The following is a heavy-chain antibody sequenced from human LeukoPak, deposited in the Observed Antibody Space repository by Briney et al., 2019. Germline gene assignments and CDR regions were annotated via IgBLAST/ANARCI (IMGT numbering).Heavy chain of an antibody. V-gene: IGHV3-33*01. D-gene: IGHD3-22*01. J-gene: IGHJ4*02. CDR1: GFTFSSYG. Sequence: GGSLRLSCAASGFTFSSYGMHWVRQAPGKGLEWVAVIWYDGSNKYYADSVKGRFTISRDNSKNTLYLQMNSLRAEDTAVYYCARDKGLLLSLRYYFDYWGQGTLVTVSS. CDR2: IWYDGSNK. CDR3: ARDKGLLLSLRYYFDY.